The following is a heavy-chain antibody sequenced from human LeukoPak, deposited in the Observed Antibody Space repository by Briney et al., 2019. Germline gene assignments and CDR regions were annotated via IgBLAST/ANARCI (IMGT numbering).Heavy chain of an antibody. CDR2: ISWNSGSI. V-gene: IGHV3-9*01. Sequence: GGSLRLSCAASGFTFDDYAMHWVRQAPGKGLEWVSGISWNSGSIGYADSVKGRFTISRDNAKNSLYLQMNSLRAEDTALYYCAKDDYWGQGTLDTVSS. J-gene: IGHJ4*02. CDR1: GFTFDDYA. CDR3: AKDDY.